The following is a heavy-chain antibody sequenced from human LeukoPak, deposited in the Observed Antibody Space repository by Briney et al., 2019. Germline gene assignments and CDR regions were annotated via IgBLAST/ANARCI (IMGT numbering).Heavy chain of an antibody. V-gene: IGHV1-69*05. D-gene: IGHD6-13*01. CDR2: IIPIFGTA. J-gene: IGHJ6*03. Sequence: GSSVKVSCKASGGTFSSYAISWVRQAPGQGLEWMGGIIPIFGTANYAQKFQGRVTITTDESTSTAYMELSSLRSEDTAVYYCARGPAAYYYYYCMDVWGKGTTVTVSS. CDR3: ARGPAAYYYYYCMDV. CDR1: GGTFSSYA.